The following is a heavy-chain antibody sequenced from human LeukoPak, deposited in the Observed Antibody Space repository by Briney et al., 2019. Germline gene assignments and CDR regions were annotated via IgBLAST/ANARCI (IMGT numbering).Heavy chain of an antibody. J-gene: IGHJ4*02. CDR2: ISSNGGST. V-gene: IGHV3-64*01. CDR3: ARSTMVRGVPFDY. D-gene: IGHD3-10*01. Sequence: GGSPRLSCAASGFTFSSYAMHWVRQAPGKGLEYVSAISSNGGSTYYANSVKGRFTISRDNSKNTLYLQMGSLRAEDMAVYYCARSTMVRGVPFDYWGQGTLVTVSS. CDR1: GFTFSSYA.